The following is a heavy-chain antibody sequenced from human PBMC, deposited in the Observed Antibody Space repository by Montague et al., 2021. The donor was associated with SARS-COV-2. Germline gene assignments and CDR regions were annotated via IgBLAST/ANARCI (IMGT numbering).Heavy chain of an antibody. D-gene: IGHD2-8*01. CDR2: ISSTGSTI. Sequence: SLRLSCAASGFTFSSYEMNWVRQAPGKGLEWVSYISSTGSTIFYADPVKGRFTISRDNAKNSPYLQMNSLRAEDTAVYYCASRAPTRIVLMVYAIGGYFDYWGQGTLVTVSS. CDR1: GFTFSSYE. V-gene: IGHV3-48*03. J-gene: IGHJ4*02. CDR3: ASRAPTRIVLMVYAIGGYFDY.